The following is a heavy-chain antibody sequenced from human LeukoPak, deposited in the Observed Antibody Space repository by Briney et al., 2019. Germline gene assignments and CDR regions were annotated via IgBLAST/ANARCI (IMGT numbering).Heavy chain of an antibody. D-gene: IGHD2/OR15-2a*01. CDR2: INHSGST. V-gene: IGHV4-34*01. CDR3: ARITLPDDY. CDR1: GGSFSGYY. Sequence: PSETLSLTCAVYGGSFSGYYWSWIRQPPGKGLEWIGEINHSGSTNYNPSLKSRVTISVDTSKNQFSLKLSSVTAADTAVYYCARITLPDDYWGQGTLVTVSS. J-gene: IGHJ4*02.